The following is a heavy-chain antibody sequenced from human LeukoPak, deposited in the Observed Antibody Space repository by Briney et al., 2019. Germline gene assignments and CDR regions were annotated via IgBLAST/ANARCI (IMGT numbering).Heavy chain of an antibody. V-gene: IGHV4-39*01. J-gene: IGHJ4*02. D-gene: IGHD3-10*01. CDR2: IYYSGST. CDR1: GGSISSSSYY. Sequence: SETLSLTCTVSGGSISSSSYYWGWIRRPPGKGLEWIGSIYYSGSTYYNPSLKSRVTISVDTSKNQFSLKLSPVTAADTAVYYCARQGVIWFGEFYYWGQGTLVTVSS. CDR3: ARQGVIWFGEFYY.